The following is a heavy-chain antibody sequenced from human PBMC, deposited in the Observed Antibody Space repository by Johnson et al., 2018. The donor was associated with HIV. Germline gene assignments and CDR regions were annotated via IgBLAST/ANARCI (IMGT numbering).Heavy chain of an antibody. D-gene: IGHD6-19*01. J-gene: IGHJ3*02. CDR3: AKEPWHSSLSLIGLFVFDI. CDR2: VNRAARSP. Sequence: VQVVESGGGLVQPGGSLRLSCATSGFTFINYWMHWVRQGPGKGLVWVSRVNRAARSPSYADSVQGRFTLSWENAKTTLYLQMDSLSSEDTAVYYCAKEPWHSSLSLIGLFVFDIRGQGTMVTVSS. V-gene: IGHV3-74*01. CDR1: GFTFINYW.